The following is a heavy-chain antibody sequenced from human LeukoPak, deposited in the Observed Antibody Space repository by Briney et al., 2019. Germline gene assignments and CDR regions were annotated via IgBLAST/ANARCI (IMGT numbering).Heavy chain of an antibody. Sequence: GGSLRLSCAAYGFSFSNYAMSWVRQAPGKGLEWVSAISGSGGTTNYADSVKGRFTISRDNSKNTLYLQMDSLRAEDTAVYYCAKVGSSMSFYYYYGLDVWGQGTTVTVSS. CDR1: GFSFSNYA. CDR3: AKVGSSMSFYYYYGLDV. V-gene: IGHV3-23*01. CDR2: ISGSGGTT. J-gene: IGHJ6*02. D-gene: IGHD6-13*01.